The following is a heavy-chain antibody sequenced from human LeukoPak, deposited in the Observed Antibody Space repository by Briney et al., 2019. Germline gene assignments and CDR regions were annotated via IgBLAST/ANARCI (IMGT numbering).Heavy chain of an antibody. J-gene: IGHJ4*02. CDR1: GFTFRLYA. CDR2: ISGYGDST. CDR3: AAWGLHNY. V-gene: IGHV3-23*01. D-gene: IGHD7-27*01. Sequence: GGSLRLSCAASGFTFRLYAMSWVRQAPGKGPEWVSAISGYGDSTYYADSVKGRFTISRDNSKNTLSLQMNSLRAEDTAVYYCAAWGLHNYWGQGTLVTVSS.